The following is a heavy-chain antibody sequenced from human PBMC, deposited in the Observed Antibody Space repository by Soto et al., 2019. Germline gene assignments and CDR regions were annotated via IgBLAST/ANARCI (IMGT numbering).Heavy chain of an antibody. CDR2: ISYDGSII. J-gene: IGHJ4*02. CDR1: GFAFSSYG. Sequence: QVQLVESGGGVVQPGRSLRLSCAASGFAFSSYGMHWVRQAPGKGLEWVAVISYDGSIIYYADSVKGRFTISRDNSKNTLYLQMNSLTAEDTAVYYCARPGRDLWSGRYYFDFWGQGTLVTVSS. V-gene: IGHV3-30*03. D-gene: IGHD3-3*01. CDR3: ARPGRDLWSGRYYFDF.